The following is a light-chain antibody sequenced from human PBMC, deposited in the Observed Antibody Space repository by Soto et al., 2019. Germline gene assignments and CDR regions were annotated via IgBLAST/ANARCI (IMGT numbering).Light chain of an antibody. Sequence: QSALTQPASVSGSPGQSITISCTGTNSDVGAYNYVSWFQQHSGRAPKLIIFEVSNRPSGVSHRFSGSKSGNTASLTISGLQTEDEADYYCLSYTITSILVFGGGTKVTVL. V-gene: IGLV2-14*01. J-gene: IGLJ3*02. CDR1: NSDVGAYNY. CDR3: LSYTITSILV. CDR2: EVS.